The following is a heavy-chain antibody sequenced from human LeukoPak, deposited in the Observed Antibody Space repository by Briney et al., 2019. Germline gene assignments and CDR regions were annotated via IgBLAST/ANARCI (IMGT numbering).Heavy chain of an antibody. J-gene: IGHJ6*03. V-gene: IGHV4-59*01. Sequence: SETLSLTCIVSGGSISNYYWSWIRQPPGKGLEWIGYIYYSGSTNYNPSLKSRVTVSVDTSKNQFSLKLRSVTAADTAVYYCARTTEGYAGGPGYSYYYYMDVWGKGTTVTISS. CDR2: IYYSGST. D-gene: IGHD5-12*01. CDR3: ARTTEGYAGGPGYSYYYYMDV. CDR1: GGSISNYY.